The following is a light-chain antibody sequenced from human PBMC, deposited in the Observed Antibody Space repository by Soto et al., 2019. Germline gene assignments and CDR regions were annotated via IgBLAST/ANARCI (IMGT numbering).Light chain of an antibody. CDR1: QRISTY. CDR2: AAS. Sequence: IQMTQSPSSLSASVGDRVTITCRASQRISTYLHWYQQKAGQAPKLLIYAASNLQSGVPSRFSGRGSGTDFTLTVESLQPEDFATYYCQQGYSNPWTFGQGTKVDIK. CDR3: QQGYSNPWT. V-gene: IGKV1-39*01. J-gene: IGKJ1*01.